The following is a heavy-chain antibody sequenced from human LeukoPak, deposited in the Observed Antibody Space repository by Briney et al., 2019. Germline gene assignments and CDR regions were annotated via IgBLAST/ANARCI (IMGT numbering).Heavy chain of an antibody. Sequence: PSETLSLTCTVSGGSISSGGYYWSWIRQHPGKGLEWIGYIYYSGSIYYNPSLKSRVTMSVDTSKNQFSLKLSSVTAADTAVYYCAREPPIAVAGTDAFDIWGQGTMVTVSS. CDR1: GGSISSGGYY. J-gene: IGHJ3*02. CDR3: AREPPIAVAGTDAFDI. CDR2: IYYSGSI. D-gene: IGHD6-19*01. V-gene: IGHV4-31*03.